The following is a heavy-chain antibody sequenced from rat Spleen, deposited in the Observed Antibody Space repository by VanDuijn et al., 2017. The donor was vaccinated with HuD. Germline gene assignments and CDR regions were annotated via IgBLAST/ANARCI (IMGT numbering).Heavy chain of an antibody. CDR3: TTDTFYDGTYYPGGFDY. CDR1: GFTFSDYY. CDR2: ISYDGTAT. V-gene: IGHV5-20*01. D-gene: IGHD1-12*02. J-gene: IGHJ2*01. Sequence: EVQLVESDGGLVQPGRSLKLSCAASGFTFSDYYMAWVRQAPTKGLEWVAIISYDGTATYYRDSVKGRFTISRDNAKSTLYLQMDSLRSEDTATYYCTTDTFYDGTYYPGGFDYWGQGVMVTVSS.